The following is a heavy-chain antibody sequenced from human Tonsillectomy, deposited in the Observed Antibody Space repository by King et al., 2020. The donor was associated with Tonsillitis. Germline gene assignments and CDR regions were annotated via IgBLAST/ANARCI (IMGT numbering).Heavy chain of an antibody. CDR1: GFTFSSSA. CDR3: AADASSRGDRFDY. Sequence: QLVQSGPEVKKPGTSVKVSCKTSGFTFSSSAIQWVRQARGQRPEWMGWIVVGSGTANHAQKFQERVTITSDMSTGTAYMELGSLRSEDTAVYYCAADASSRGDRFDYWGQGTLVTVSS. V-gene: IGHV1-58*02. J-gene: IGHJ4*02. D-gene: IGHD2/OR15-2a*01. CDR2: IVVGSGTA.